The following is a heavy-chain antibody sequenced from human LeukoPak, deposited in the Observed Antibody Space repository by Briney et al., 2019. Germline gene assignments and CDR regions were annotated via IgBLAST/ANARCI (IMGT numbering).Heavy chain of an antibody. J-gene: IGHJ4*01. V-gene: IGHV4-4*07. Sequence: TASETLSLTCTVSDGSISSLYWSWIRQPAGKGLEWIGRISTSGTTNYSPSLKSRVTMSVDSSKNQFSLNLSSVTAADTAVYYCARGYGSGSFPLDYWGHVTLVTVSS. CDR2: ISTSGTT. D-gene: IGHD3-10*01. CDR3: ARGYGSGSFPLDY. CDR1: DGSISSLY.